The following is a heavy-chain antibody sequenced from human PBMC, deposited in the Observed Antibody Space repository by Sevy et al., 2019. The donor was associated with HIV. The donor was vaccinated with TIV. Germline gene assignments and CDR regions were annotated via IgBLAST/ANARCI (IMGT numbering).Heavy chain of an antibody. Sequence: ASVKVSCKASGYTFTSYAMHWVRQAPGQRLEWMGWINAGNGNTKYSQKFQGRVTITRDTSASTAYMELSSLRSEDTAVYYCARGDFWSGSYYYYGMDVWGQGTTVTVSS. CDR2: INAGNGNT. V-gene: IGHV1-3*01. CDR1: GYTFTSYA. CDR3: ARGDFWSGSYYYYGMDV. D-gene: IGHD3-3*01. J-gene: IGHJ6*02.